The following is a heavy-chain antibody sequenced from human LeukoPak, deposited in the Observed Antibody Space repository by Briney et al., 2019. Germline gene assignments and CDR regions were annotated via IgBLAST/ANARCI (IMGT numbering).Heavy chain of an antibody. Sequence: SQTLSLTCTVSGGSISSGGYYWSWIRQPPGKGLEWIGYIYHSGSTYYNPSLKSRVTISVDRSKNQFSLKLSSVTAADTAVYYCARENTYYYDPGRAFDIWGQGTMVTVSS. D-gene: IGHD3-22*01. CDR1: GGSISSGGYY. J-gene: IGHJ3*02. CDR3: ARENTYYYDPGRAFDI. V-gene: IGHV4-30-2*01. CDR2: IYHSGST.